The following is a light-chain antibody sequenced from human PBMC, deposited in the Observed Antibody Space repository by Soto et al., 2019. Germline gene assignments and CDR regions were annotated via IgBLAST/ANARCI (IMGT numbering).Light chain of an antibody. CDR1: LNIGYY. Sequence: DFQMTQSPSSLSAPVGARVSITCRASLNIGYYLNWYQQKPGKAPNLLICATSSLQTGVPSRFSGSGSGTDFTLTISSLQPEDLATYYCQQSYSTPLTFGGGTKVEVK. J-gene: IGKJ4*01. CDR2: ATS. CDR3: QQSYSTPLT. V-gene: IGKV1-39*01.